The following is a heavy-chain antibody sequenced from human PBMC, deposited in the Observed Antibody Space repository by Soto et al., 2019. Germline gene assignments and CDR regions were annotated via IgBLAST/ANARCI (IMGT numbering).Heavy chain of an antibody. CDR2: IHYSGST. V-gene: IGHV4-39*01. CDR3: ARLLYGSGTNIPDY. CDR1: GGSISSSSDY. Sequence: SETLSLTCSVSGGSISSSSDYWGWIRQPPGKGLEWIGSIHYSGSTNYKSSLKSRVTISVDTSKNQFSLKLSSVTAADTAVYYCARLLYGSGTNIPDYWGQGTLVTVSS. D-gene: IGHD3-10*01. J-gene: IGHJ4*02.